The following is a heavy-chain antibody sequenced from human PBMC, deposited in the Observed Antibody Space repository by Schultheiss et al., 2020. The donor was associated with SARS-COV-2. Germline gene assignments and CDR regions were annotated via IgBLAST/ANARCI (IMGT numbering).Heavy chain of an antibody. CDR2: INHSGST. D-gene: IGHD5-18*01. CDR1: GGSISSSSYY. Sequence: SETLSLTCTVSGGSISSSSYYWSWIRQPAGKGLEWIGEINHSGSTNYNPSLKSRVTISVDTSKNQFSLKLSSVTAADTAVYYCARGAVYSRNYYYGMDVWGQGTTVTVSS. V-gene: IGHV4-61*10. J-gene: IGHJ6*02. CDR3: ARGAVYSRNYYYGMDV.